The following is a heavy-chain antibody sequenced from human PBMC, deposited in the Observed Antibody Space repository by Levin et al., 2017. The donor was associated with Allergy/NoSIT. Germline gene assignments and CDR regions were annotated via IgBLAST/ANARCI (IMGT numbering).Heavy chain of an antibody. CDR3: AKSKESEIVNRKGFFDS. CDR2: IDPSGTFT. Sequence: GGSLRLSCAASGFTFSTYPMVWVRQAAGRGLEWVSAIDPSGTFTYYADSVKGRFTNSRDNSKNTLYLQLNSLRAEDTAVYYCAKSKESEIVNRKGFFDSWGQGTLVTVSS. J-gene: IGHJ4*02. D-gene: IGHD2/OR15-2a*01. CDR1: GFTFSTYP. V-gene: IGHV3-23*01.